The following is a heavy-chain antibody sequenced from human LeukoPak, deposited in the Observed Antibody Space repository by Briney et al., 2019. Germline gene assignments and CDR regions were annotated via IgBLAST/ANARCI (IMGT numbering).Heavy chain of an antibody. CDR3: ARSYIAAAPDFDY. V-gene: IGHV3-53*01. J-gene: IGHJ4*02. D-gene: IGHD6-13*01. CDR2: IYSGGST. Sequence: GGSLRLSCAASGFTVSSNYMSWVRQAPGKGLEWVSVIYSGGSTYYADSVKGRLTISRDNSKNTLYLQMNSLRAEDTAVYYCARSYIAAAPDFDYWGQGTLVTVSS. CDR1: GFTVSSNY.